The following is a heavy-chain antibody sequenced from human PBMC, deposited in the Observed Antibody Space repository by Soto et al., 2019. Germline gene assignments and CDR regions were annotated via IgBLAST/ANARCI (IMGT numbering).Heavy chain of an antibody. D-gene: IGHD5-18*01. V-gene: IGHV3-23*01. CDR2: ITGGGGST. J-gene: IGHJ4*02. Sequence: EVQLLESGGGLVQPGGSLRLSCAASRFTFSSYAMSWVRQAPGKGLEWVSIITGGGGSTYYADSVKGRFTISRDNSKNTPYLQMNSLRADDTAVYFCAKGAQAAMVATNLDYWGQGTLVTVSS. CDR3: AKGAQAAMVATNLDY. CDR1: RFTFSSYA.